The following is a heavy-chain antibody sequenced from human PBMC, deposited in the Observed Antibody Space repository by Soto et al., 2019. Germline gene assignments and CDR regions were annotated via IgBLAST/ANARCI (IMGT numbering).Heavy chain of an antibody. CDR1: GGSFSGYY. V-gene: IGHV4-34*01. CDR3: ARGLFMTYGMDV. J-gene: IGHJ6*02. CDR2: INHSGSA. D-gene: IGHD3-16*01. Sequence: SETLSLTCAVYGGSFSGYYWSWIRQPPGKGLEWIGEINHSGSANYNPSLESRLTISVDTSKNQFSLEVRSVTAADTAVYYCARGLFMTYGMDVWGQATKVT.